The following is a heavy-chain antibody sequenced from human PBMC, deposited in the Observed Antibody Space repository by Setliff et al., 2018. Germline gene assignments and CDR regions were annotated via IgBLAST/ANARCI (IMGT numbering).Heavy chain of an antibody. J-gene: IGHJ5*02. CDR1: GFSISSGYY. V-gene: IGHV4-38-2*01. D-gene: IGHD3-22*01. CDR2: IHHSGKA. Sequence: PSETLSLTCAVSGFSISSGYYWGWIRQPPGKGLEWIVNIHHSGKAYYNPSLKSRVTMSVGTSKNHVSLKLSSVTAADTAVYYCARAHTWSLPNDNSGYPGWFDPWGQGTLVTVS. CDR3: ARAHTWSLPNDNSGYPGWFDP.